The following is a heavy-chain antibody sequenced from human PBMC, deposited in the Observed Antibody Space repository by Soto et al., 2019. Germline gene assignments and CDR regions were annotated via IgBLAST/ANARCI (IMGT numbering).Heavy chain of an antibody. J-gene: IGHJ4*02. V-gene: IGHV3-30-3*01. CDR2: ISYDGSNK. CDR1: GFTFSSYA. Sequence: QPGGSLRLSCAASGFTFSSYAMHWVRQAPGKGLEWVAVISYDGSNKYYADSVKGRFTISRDNSKNTLYLQMNSLRAEDTAVYYCERDYRSGWHTFDYWGQGTLVTVSS. D-gene: IGHD6-19*01. CDR3: ERDYRSGWHTFDY.